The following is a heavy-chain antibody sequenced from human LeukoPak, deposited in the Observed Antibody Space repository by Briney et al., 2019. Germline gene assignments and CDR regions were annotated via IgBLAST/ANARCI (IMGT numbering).Heavy chain of an antibody. CDR2: IYYTGGT. J-gene: IGHJ3*01. D-gene: IGHD3-10*01. V-gene: IGHV4-59*12. CDR1: GGSISYNY. CDR3: ARDYDILGYYYID. Sequence: SSETLSLTCTVSGGSISYNYWSWIRQPPGKGLEWIGYIYYTGGTNYNPSLKSRVIISVDTSKNQFSLKLSSVTAADTAVYYCARDYDILGYYYIDWGQGTMVTVSS.